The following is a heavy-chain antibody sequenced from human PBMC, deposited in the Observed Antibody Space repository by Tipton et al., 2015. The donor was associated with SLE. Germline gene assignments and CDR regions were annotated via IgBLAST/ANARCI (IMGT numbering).Heavy chain of an antibody. CDR3: ASKRKRLLQWLPLDL. CDR1: GGPFIDAY. CDR2: IHPGGTS. Sequence: TLSLTCAVYGGPFIDAYWVWIRQAPGGGLEWIGEIHPGGTSIYNPSLESRVTMSIDTSRKQISLKVSSVTDADAAMYYCASKRKRLLQWLPLDLWGQGTLVAVSS. V-gene: IGHV4-34*01. D-gene: IGHD3-3*01. J-gene: IGHJ5*02.